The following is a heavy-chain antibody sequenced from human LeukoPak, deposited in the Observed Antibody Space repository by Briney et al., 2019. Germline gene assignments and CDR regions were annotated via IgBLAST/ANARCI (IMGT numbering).Heavy chain of an antibody. CDR3: ARGIIGGDYGQRVAFDS. D-gene: IGHD4-17*01. J-gene: IGHJ3*02. CDR2: INHSGST. V-gene: IGHV4-34*01. Sequence: SETLSLTCAASGGSFSGYYWSWIRQPPGKGLEWIGEINHSGSTNYNPSLKSRVTISVDTSKNQFSLKLSSVTAADTAVYYCARGIIGGDYGQRVAFDSWGQGTMVTVSS. CDR1: GGSFSGYY.